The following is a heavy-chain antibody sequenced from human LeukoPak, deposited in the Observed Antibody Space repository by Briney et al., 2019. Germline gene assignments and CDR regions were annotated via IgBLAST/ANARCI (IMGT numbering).Heavy chain of an antibody. V-gene: IGHV4-39*07. J-gene: IGHJ4*02. D-gene: IGHD6-13*01. CDR2: IYYSGST. CDR3: ARGPYSSSWSFDY. CDR1: GGPIRSSSYY. Sequence: SETLSLTCTVPGGPIRSSSYYWGWISQPPGKGLEWNGSIYYSGSTYYNPSLKSRVTISVDTSKNQFSLKLSSVTAADTAVYYCARGPYSSSWSFDYWGQGTLVTVSS.